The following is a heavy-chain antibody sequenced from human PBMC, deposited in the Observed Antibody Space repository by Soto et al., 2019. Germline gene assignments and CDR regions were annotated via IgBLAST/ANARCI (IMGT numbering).Heavy chain of an antibody. J-gene: IGHJ6*02. D-gene: IGHD4-4*01. V-gene: IGHV4-59*01. Sequence: QVQLQESGPGLVKPSETLSLTCTVSGGSISSYYWSWIRQPPGKGLELIGYIYYSGSTNYNPSLKSRVTISVDTSKNQFSLKLSSVTAADTAVYYCARGSTVTDYYYYGMDVWGQGTTVTVSS. CDR2: IYYSGST. CDR3: ARGSTVTDYYYYGMDV. CDR1: GGSISSYY.